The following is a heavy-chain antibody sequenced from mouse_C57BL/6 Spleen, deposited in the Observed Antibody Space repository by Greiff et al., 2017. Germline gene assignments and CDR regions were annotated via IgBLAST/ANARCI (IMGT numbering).Heavy chain of an antibody. D-gene: IGHD1-1*01. CDR2: IDPSDSYT. CDR1: GYTFTSYW. CDR3: ARGDYGTAFAY. Sequence: QVQLQQPGAELVRPGTSVKLSCKASGYTFTSYWMHWVKQRPGQGLEWIGVIDPSDSYTNYNQKFKGKATLTVDTSSSTAYMQLSSLTSEDSAVYYCARGDYGTAFAYGGQGTLVTVSA. V-gene: IGHV1-59*01. J-gene: IGHJ3*01.